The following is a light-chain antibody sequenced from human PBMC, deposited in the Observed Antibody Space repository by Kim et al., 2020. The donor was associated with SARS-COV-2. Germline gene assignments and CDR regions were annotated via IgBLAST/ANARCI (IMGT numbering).Light chain of an antibody. J-gene: IGKJ1*01. CDR2: AAA. CDR1: QDIANS. V-gene: IGKV1-27*01. Sequence: ASIGDRVTSTCRASQDIANSLAWYQQKQGKVPQVLIYAAATLQSGVPSRFSGSGSGTEFTLTIGSLQTEDVATYYCQKYNSAPWTFGPGTKVDIK. CDR3: QKYNSAPWT.